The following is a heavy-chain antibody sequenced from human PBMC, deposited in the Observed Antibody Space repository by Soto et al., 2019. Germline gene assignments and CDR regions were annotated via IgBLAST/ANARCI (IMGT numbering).Heavy chain of an antibody. CDR1: GYTFTNFG. Sequence: QVQLVPSGAEVKKPGASVKVSCKTSGYTFTNFGLSWVRQAPGQGLEWMGWTSAYNGNTNYAPNFQGRVTMTTVPSPLVADLRLMILKSHVKAVDSCVGGGTATVSWGYRAPVGVSS. D-gene: IGHD3-16*01. CDR2: TSAYNGNT. J-gene: IGHJ5*01. CDR3: VGGGTATVS. V-gene: IGHV1-18*01.